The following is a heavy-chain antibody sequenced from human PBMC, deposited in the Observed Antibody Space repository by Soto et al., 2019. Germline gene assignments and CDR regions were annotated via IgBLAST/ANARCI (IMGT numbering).Heavy chain of an antibody. CDR1: GYTSTSYG. Sequence: ASVKVSCKASGYTSTSYGISWVRQAPGQGLEWMGWISAYNGNTNYAQKLQGRVTMTTDTSTSTAYMELRSLRSDDTAVYYCARDAELRYFDWLLRPGFDYWGQGTLVTVSS. CDR3: ARDAELRYFDWLLRPGFDY. V-gene: IGHV1-18*04. D-gene: IGHD3-9*01. CDR2: ISAYNGNT. J-gene: IGHJ4*02.